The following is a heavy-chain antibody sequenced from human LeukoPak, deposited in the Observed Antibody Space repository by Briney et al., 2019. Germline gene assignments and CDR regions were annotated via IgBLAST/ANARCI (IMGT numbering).Heavy chain of an antibody. CDR2: IYYSGST. CDR1: GGSISSYY. V-gene: IGHV4-59*12. D-gene: IGHD2-15*01. J-gene: IGHJ6*03. CDR3: ARLARWYGSYYYYYMDV. Sequence: SETLSLTCTVSGGSISSYYWSWIRQPPGKGLEWIGYIYYSGSTNYNPSLKSRVTISVDTSKNQFSLKLSSVTAADTAVYYCARLARWYGSYYYYYMDVWGKGTTVTVSS.